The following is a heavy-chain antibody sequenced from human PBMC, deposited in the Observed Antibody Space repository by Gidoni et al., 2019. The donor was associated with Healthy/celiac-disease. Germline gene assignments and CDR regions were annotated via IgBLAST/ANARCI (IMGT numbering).Heavy chain of an antibody. J-gene: IGHJ4*02. CDR3: AISGSYPLDY. V-gene: IGHV1-3*01. D-gene: IGHD1-26*01. CDR1: GYTFTSYA. Sequence: QVQLVQSGAEVKKPGAPVKVSGKASGYTFTSYAMHWVRQAPGQRLEWMGWINAGNGNTKYSQKFQGRVTITRDTSASTAYMELSSLRSEDTAVYYCAISGSYPLDYWGQGTLVTVSS. CDR2: INAGNGNT.